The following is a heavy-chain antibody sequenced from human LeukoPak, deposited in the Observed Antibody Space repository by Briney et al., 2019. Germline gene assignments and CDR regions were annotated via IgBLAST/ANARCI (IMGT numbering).Heavy chain of an antibody. D-gene: IGHD2/OR15-2a*01. V-gene: IGHV3-23*01. CDR3: AKYSDSTGAHYFDY. Sequence: GGSLRLSCAASGFTFSSYAMTWVRQAPGKGLEWVSTISGSGANTYYADSVKGRFTISRDNSKNTLSLQMNSLRVEDTAPYYCAKYSDSTGAHYFDYWGQGTLVTVSS. CDR2: ISGSGANT. J-gene: IGHJ4*02. CDR1: GFTFSSYA.